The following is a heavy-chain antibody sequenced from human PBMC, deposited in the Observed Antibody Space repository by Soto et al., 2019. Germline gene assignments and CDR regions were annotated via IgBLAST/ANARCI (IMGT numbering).Heavy chain of an antibody. Sequence: PGGSLRLSCVVSGFTFGSYAMSWVRQAPEKGLEWVASLNGVGGATNFADSVKGRFTISRDDSKKTLYLQMNSLRAEDTAVYYCAKNYYFDSWGQGTRVTVSS. CDR3: AKNYYFDS. J-gene: IGHJ4*02. V-gene: IGHV3-23*01. CDR2: LNGVGGAT. CDR1: GFTFGSYA.